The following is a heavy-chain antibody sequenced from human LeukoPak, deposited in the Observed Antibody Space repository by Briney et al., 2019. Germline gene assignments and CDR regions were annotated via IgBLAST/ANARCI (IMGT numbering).Heavy chain of an antibody. V-gene: IGHV1-2*02. D-gene: IGHD3-22*01. CDR1: GYTFTGYY. CDR3: AIDPLYYDSSGYRPFYY. J-gene: IGHJ4*02. CDR2: INPNSGGT. Sequence: GASVKVSCKASGYTFTGYYMHWVRQAPGQGLEWMGWINPNSGGTNYAQKFQGRVTMTRDTSISTAYMELSRLRSDDTAVYYCAIDPLYYDSSGYRPFYYCGQGTLVSVSS.